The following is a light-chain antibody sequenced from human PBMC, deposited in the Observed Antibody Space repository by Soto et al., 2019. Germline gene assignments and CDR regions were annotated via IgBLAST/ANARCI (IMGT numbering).Light chain of an antibody. CDR2: AAS. CDR1: QGISNF. J-gene: IGKJ4*01. Sequence: DIQMTQSPSAMSASVGDRVTITCRASQGISNFLVWFQQKPGKVPKRLIYAASSLQSGVPSRFSGSGSGTEFSLTINSLQSEDFAVYYCQHYATWPLTFGGGTKVESK. CDR3: QHYATWPLT. V-gene: IGKV1-17*03.